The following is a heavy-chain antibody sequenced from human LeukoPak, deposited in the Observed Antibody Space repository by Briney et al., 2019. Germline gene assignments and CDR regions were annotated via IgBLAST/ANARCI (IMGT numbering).Heavy chain of an antibody. Sequence: GASVKVSCKASGYTFTGYYMHWVRQAPGQGLEWMGWMNPNSGNTGYAQKFQGRVTMTRDTSISTAYMELSRLRSDDTAVYYCARDRSSVGATSLDQHWGQGTLVTVSS. V-gene: IGHV1-2*02. J-gene: IGHJ1*01. CDR1: GYTFTGYY. CDR3: ARDRSSVGATSLDQH. D-gene: IGHD1-26*01. CDR2: MNPNSGNT.